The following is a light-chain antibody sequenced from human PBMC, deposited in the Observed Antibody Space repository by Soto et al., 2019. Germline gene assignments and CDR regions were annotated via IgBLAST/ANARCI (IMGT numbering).Light chain of an antibody. J-gene: IGKJ2*01. V-gene: IGKV3-20*01. CDR2: GAS. CDR3: QQYDRSPPLYT. Sequence: EIVLTQSPGTLSLSPGEKATLSCRASQSVSSNSLAWYQQKPGQAPRLLIYGASNRATGIPDRFSGSGSGTDFTLTITRLEPEDFVAYYCQQYDRSPPLYTFGQGTKLEIK. CDR1: QSVSSNS.